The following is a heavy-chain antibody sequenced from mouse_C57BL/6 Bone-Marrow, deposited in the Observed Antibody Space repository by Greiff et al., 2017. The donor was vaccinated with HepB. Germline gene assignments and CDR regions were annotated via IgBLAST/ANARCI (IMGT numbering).Heavy chain of an antibody. J-gene: IGHJ2*01. V-gene: IGHV5-17*01. D-gene: IGHD1-1*01. CDR3: ARWAYYYGSSFDY. CDR1: GFTFSDYG. Sequence: EVKVVESGGGLVKPGGSLKLSCAASGFTFSDYGMHWVRQAPEKGLEWVAYISSGSSTINYAYKVKGRCTISRDNAKNTLFLQMTSLRSEDTAMYYCARWAYYYGSSFDYWGQGTTLTVSS. CDR2: ISSGSSTI.